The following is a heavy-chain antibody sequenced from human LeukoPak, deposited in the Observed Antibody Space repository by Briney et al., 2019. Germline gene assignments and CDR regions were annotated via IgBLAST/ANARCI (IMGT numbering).Heavy chain of an antibody. CDR1: GFTFSSYG. CDR2: ISYDGSNK. J-gene: IGHJ3*02. Sequence: GGSLRLSCAASGFTFSSYGMHWVRQAPGKGLEWVAVISYDGSNKYYADSVKGRFTISRDNSKNTLYLQMNSLRAEDTAVYYCGRVRAGSSSPSVRDAFDIWGQGTMVTVSS. CDR3: GRVRAGSSSPSVRDAFDI. D-gene: IGHD6-6*01. V-gene: IGHV3-30*03.